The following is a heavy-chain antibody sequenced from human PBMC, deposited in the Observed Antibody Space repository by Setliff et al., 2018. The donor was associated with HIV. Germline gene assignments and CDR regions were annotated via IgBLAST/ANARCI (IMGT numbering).Heavy chain of an antibody. D-gene: IGHD2-2*01. CDR2: INPSGGST. Sequence: ASVKVSCKASGYTFTSYYMHWVRQAPGQGLQWMGIINPSGGSTTYAQKFQGGVTMTRDTSTTTIFMELSSLRSEDTAVYYCARDYCSSTTCEDYFDYWGQGTLVTVSS. J-gene: IGHJ4*02. CDR3: ARDYCSSTTCEDYFDY. V-gene: IGHV1-46*01. CDR1: GYTFTSYY.